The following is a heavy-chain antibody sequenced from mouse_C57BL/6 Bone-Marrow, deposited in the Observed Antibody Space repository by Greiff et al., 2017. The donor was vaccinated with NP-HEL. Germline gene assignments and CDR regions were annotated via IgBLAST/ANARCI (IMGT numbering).Heavy chain of an antibody. CDR2: IDPSDSET. V-gene: IGHV1-52*01. J-gene: IGHJ1*03. D-gene: IGHD1-1*01. CDR3: ARRDYYGSSPFWYFDV. CDR1: GYTFTSYW. Sequence: QVQLQQPGAELVRPGSSVKLSCKASGYTFTSYWMHWVKQRPIQGLEWIGNIDPSDSETHYNQKFKDKATLTVDKSSSTAYMQLSSLTSEDSAVYYCARRDYYGSSPFWYFDVWGTGTTVTVSS.